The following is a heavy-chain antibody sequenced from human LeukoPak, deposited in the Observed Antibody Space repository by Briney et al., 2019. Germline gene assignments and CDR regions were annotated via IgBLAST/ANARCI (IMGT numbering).Heavy chain of an antibody. CDR3: ARMYSSAYYGMDV. V-gene: IGHV4-4*02. Sequence: SETLSLTCAVSGGSMSSSNWWSWVRQPPGKGLEWIGEIYHSGSTNYNPSLKSRVTISVDKSKNQFSLKLSSVTAADTAVYYCARMYSSAYYGMDVWGKGTTVTVSS. CDR2: IYHSGST. CDR1: GGSMSSSNW. J-gene: IGHJ6*04. D-gene: IGHD6-19*01.